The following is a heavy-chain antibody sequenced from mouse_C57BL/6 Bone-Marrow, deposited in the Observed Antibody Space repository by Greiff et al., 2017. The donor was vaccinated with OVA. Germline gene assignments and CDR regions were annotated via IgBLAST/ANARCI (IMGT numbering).Heavy chain of an antibody. CDR3: ARSVYDYDYAMDY. D-gene: IGHD2-4*01. CDR1: GYTFTSYG. J-gene: IGHJ4*01. V-gene: IGHV1-81*01. Sequence: QVQLKESGAELARPGASVKLSCKASGYTFTSYGISWVKQRTGQGLEWIGEIYPRSGNTYYNEKFKGKATLTADKSSSTAYMELRSQTSEDSAVYFCARSVYDYDYAMDYWGQGTSVTVSS. CDR2: IYPRSGNT.